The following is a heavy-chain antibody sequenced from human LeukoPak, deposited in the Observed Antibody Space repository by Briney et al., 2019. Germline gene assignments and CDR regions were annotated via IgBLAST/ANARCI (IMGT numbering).Heavy chain of an antibody. D-gene: IGHD2-2*01. CDR2: IYYSGST. CDR3: ARYQLLSPYYFDY. V-gene: IGHV4-59*08. CDR1: GGSISSYC. J-gene: IGHJ4*02. Sequence: SETLSLTCTVSGGSISSYCWSWIRQPPGKGLEWIGYIYYSGSTNYNPSLKSRVTISVDTSKNQFSLKLSSVTAADTAVYYCARYQLLSPYYFDYWGQGTLVTVSS.